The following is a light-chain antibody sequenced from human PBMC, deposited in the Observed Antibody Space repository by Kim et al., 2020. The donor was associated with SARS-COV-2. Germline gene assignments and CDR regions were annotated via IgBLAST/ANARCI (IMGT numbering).Light chain of an antibody. CDR1: SLRTYH. V-gene: IGLV3-19*01. CDR3: YSRDHTLTRGL. CDR2: GDN. J-gene: IGLJ3*02. Sequence: SSELTQDPPVSVALGQTVRITCQGDSLRTYHPSWFQQKSEQAPRLVIYGDNNRPSGIPDRFSSSSSGDTASLTITGAQAEDEAVYYCYSRDHTLTRGLFG.